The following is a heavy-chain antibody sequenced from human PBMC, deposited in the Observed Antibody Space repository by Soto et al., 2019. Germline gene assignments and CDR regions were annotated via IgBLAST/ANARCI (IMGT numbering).Heavy chain of an antibody. CDR2: IKSKADGETK. V-gene: IGHV3-15*01. Sequence: EMHLVDSGGGLVKPGGSLRLSCAASGFTFSHAWMSWVRQAPGKGLEWVGRIKSKADGETKDYGAPVRGRFTISRDYSTDILYLHMNSLRIEDTAVYYCCVIKRRDQYSTSGYWFDPWGPGTLVTVSS. CDR1: GFTFSHAW. CDR3: CVIKRRDQYSTSGYWFDP. D-gene: IGHD4-4*01. J-gene: IGHJ5*02.